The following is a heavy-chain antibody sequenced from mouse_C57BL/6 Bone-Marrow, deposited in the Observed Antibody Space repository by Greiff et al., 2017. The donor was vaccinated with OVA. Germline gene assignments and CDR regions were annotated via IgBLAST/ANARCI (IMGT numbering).Heavy chain of an antibody. CDR1: GYTFTSYW. CDR3: ARYYYDYDGGEN. V-gene: IGHV1-55*01. Sequence: QVQLQQSGAELVKPGASVKMSCKASGYTFTSYWITWVKQRPGQGLEWIGDIYPGSGSTNYNEKFKSKATLTVDTSSSTAYMQLSSLTSEDSAVYYCARYYYDYDGGENWGQGTTLTVSS. D-gene: IGHD2-4*01. CDR2: IYPGSGST. J-gene: IGHJ2*01.